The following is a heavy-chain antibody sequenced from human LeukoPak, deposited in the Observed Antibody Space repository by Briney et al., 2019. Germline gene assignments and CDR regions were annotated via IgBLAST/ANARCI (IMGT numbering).Heavy chain of an antibody. V-gene: IGHV3-9*01. Sequence: GRSLRLSCAASGFTFDDYAMHWVRQAPGKGLEWVSGISWNSGSIGYADSVKGRFTISRDNAKNSLYLQMNSLRAEDTALYYCAKSAVAGNTWFDPWGQGTLVTVSS. CDR2: ISWNSGSI. J-gene: IGHJ5*02. CDR1: GFTFDDYA. CDR3: AKSAVAGNTWFDP. D-gene: IGHD6-19*01.